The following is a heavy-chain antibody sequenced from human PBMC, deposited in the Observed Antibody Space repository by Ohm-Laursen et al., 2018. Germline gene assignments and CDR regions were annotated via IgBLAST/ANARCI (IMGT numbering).Heavy chain of an antibody. V-gene: IGHV4-59*12. CDR2: IYYSGST. Sequence: TLSLTCTVSGGSFSSYYWAWIRQPPGKGLEWIGHIYYSGSTNYKPSLKSRVTISVDSSKNQFSLNLTTVTAADTATYYCARGSGFFKLDVWGQGTTVTVSS. CDR3: ARGSGFFKLDV. CDR1: GGSFSSYY. D-gene: IGHD6-19*01. J-gene: IGHJ6*02.